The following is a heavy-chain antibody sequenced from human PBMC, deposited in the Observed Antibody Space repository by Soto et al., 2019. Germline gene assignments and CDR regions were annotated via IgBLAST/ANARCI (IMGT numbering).Heavy chain of an antibody. CDR2: ITYTGVST. J-gene: IGHJ4*02. V-gene: IGHV3-23*01. CDR3: AKASVWYPYFDS. Sequence: GGSLRLSCAASEFSFDDYAMSWVRQAPGKGLEWVSSITYTGVSTYYADSVKGRFTISRDNSKDTLYLKMNSLRAEDTAIYYCAKASVWYPYFDSWGQGTLVTVSS. D-gene: IGHD6-13*01. CDR1: EFSFDDYA.